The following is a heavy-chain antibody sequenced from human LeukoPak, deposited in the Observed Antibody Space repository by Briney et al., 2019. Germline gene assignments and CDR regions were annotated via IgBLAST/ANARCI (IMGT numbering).Heavy chain of an antibody. CDR3: ARYCSSTSCYPPIDV. Sequence: SETLSLTCTVSGGSISSGSYYWSWIRQPAGKGLEWIGRIYTSGSTNYNPSLKSRVTISVDTSKNQFSLKLSSVTAADTAVYYCARYCSSTSCYPPIDVWGKGTTVTVSS. J-gene: IGHJ6*03. CDR1: GGSISSGSYY. V-gene: IGHV4-61*02. D-gene: IGHD2-2*01. CDR2: IYTSGST.